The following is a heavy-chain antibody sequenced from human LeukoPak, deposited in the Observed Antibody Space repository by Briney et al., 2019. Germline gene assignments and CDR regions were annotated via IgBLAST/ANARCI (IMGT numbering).Heavy chain of an antibody. J-gene: IGHJ4*02. Sequence: GGSLRLSCAASGFIFSSYSMNWFRQAPEKGLEWVSSISSSGNYIYYADSMKGRFTISRDNAKSSVYLQMNSLRVEDTAVYYCARDVSRDISCYTEWGQGTLVTVSS. CDR2: ISSSGNYI. V-gene: IGHV3-21*01. CDR3: ARDVSRDISCYTE. D-gene: IGHD2-2*02. CDR1: GFIFSSYS.